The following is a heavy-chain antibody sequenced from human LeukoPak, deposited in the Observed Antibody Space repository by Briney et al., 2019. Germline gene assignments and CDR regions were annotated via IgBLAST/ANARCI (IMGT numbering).Heavy chain of an antibody. Sequence: GGSLRLSCVGSGFSLSGDWMTWVRQAPGTGLEWVANIKEDGGETYYVDSVKGRFTISRDNAKNSLYLQMNNLRAEDTAVYFCARPVNRLFLFWGPGTLVTVSS. V-gene: IGHV3-7*01. CDR2: IKEDGGET. CDR3: ARPVNRLFLF. J-gene: IGHJ4*02. CDR1: GFSLSGDW. D-gene: IGHD2-21*01.